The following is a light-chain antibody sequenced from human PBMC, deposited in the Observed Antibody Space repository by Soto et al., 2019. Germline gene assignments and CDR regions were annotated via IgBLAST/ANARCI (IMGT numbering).Light chain of an antibody. V-gene: IGKV3-20*01. J-gene: IGKJ2*01. CDR2: GGS. CDR3: QQYYNTPYT. Sequence: EIVLTQSPGTLSLSPGGRAALSCRASQSISADYLVWYQQKPGQAPRLLIYGGSSRATGIPDRFSGSGSGTDFTLTISRLAPEDVAVYYCQQYYNTPYTFGQGTKVEIK. CDR1: QSISADY.